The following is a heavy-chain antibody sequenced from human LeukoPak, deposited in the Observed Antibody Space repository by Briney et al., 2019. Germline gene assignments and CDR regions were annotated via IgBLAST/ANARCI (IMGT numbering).Heavy chain of an antibody. J-gene: IGHJ4*02. CDR1: GFTFSNYA. V-gene: IGHV3-9*01. D-gene: IGHD7-27*01. CDR2: IDWNSGMI. CDR3: AKASSHRPWGPLGY. Sequence: GGSLRLSCAASGFTFSNYAMHWVRQTPGKGLEWVSAIDWNSGMIDYADSVEGRFTISRDNAKRSLYLQMSNLRVEDTAFYYCAKASSHRPWGPLGYWGRGSLVTVSS.